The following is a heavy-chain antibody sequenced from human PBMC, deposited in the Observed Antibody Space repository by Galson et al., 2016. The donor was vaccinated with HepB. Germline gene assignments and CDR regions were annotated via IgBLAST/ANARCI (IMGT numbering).Heavy chain of an antibody. J-gene: IGHJ6*02. D-gene: IGHD5-18*01. V-gene: IGHV6-1*01. CDR2: TYYRSQWFS. Sequence: CAISGDSVTSDETMWNWIRQSPSRGLEWLGRTYYRSQWFSEYAMSVQGRITVTADTSRSQFSLQLDSVTPDDTAAYFCTRGYMQTGMNVWGQGTTVTVSS. CDR3: TRGYMQTGMNV. CDR1: GDSVTSDETM.